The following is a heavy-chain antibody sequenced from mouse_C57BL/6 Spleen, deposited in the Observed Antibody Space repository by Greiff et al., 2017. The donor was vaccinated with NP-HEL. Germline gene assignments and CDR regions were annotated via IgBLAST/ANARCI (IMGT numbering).Heavy chain of an antibody. CDR2: INPNNGGT. CDR1: GYTFTDYY. J-gene: IGHJ3*01. D-gene: IGHD2-4*01. V-gene: IGHV1-26*01. Sequence: VQLQQSGPELVKPGASVKISCKASGYTFTDYYMNWVKQSHGKSLEWIGDINPNNGGTSYNQKFKGKATLTVDKSSSTAYMELRSLTSEDSAVYYCAYYDYDVSWFAYWGQGTLVTVSA. CDR3: AYYDYDVSWFAY.